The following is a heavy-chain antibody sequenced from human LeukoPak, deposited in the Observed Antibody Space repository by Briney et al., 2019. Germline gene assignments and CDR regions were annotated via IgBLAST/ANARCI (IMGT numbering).Heavy chain of an antibody. D-gene: IGHD3-9*01. J-gene: IGHJ4*02. CDR1: GGSIRSSYYY. CDR2: IYDSGST. Sequence: PSETLSLTCTVSGGSIRSSYYYWGWIRQPPGKGLEWIGSIYDSGSTYYNPSLKSRVTISVDTSKNQFSLKLSSVTAADTAVYYCAREGPDILTGYRYHYFDYWGQGTLVTVSS. V-gene: IGHV4-39*07. CDR3: AREGPDILTGYRYHYFDY.